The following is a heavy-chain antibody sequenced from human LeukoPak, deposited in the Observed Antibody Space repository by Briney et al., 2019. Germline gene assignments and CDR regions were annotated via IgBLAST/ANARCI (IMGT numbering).Heavy chain of an antibody. D-gene: IGHD4-17*01. CDR2: ISAYNGNT. CDR3: ARDPSYGDSSLNWFDP. V-gene: IGHV1-18*01. J-gene: IGHJ5*02. Sequence: ASVKVSCKASGYTFTSYGISWVRQAPGQGLEWMGWISAYNGNTNYAQKLQGRVTMTTDTSTSTAYMELRSLRSDDTAVYYCARDPSYGDSSLNWFDPWGQGTLVTVSS. CDR1: GYTFTSYG.